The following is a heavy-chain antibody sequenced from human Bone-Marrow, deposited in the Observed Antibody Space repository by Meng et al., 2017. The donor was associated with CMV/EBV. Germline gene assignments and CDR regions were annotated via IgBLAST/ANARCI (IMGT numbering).Heavy chain of an antibody. D-gene: IGHD6-13*01. V-gene: IGHV5-51*01. J-gene: IGHJ6*02. CDR1: GYSFTSYW. Sequence: KVSRKGSGYSFTSYWIGWVRQMPGKGLEWMGIIYPGDSDTRYSPSFQGQVTISADKSISTAYLQWSSLKASDTAMYYCARWLYSSSWYHGMDVWGQGTTVTVSS. CDR2: IYPGDSDT. CDR3: ARWLYSSSWYHGMDV.